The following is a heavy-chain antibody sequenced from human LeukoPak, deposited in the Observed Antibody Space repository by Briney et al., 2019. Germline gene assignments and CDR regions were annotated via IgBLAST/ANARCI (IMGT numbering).Heavy chain of an antibody. CDR1: GFTFSSYA. D-gene: IGHD3-22*01. V-gene: IGHV3-23*01. J-gene: IGHJ4*02. CDR3: AKENWGYNWKYDSSGSGINY. CDR2: ISGGDGST. Sequence: GGSLRLSCAASGFTFSSYAMSWVRQTPGKGLEWVSTISGGDGSTYYSDSVKGRFTISRDNSKNTLYLQMNSLRAEDTAIYYCAKENWGYNWKYDSSGSGINYWGQGTLVTFSS.